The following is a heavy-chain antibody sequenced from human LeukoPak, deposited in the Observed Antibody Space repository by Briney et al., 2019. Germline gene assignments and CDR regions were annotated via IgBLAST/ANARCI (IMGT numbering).Heavy chain of an antibody. Sequence: KTSETLSLTCAVYGGSFSGYYWSWIRQPPGKGLEWIGEINHSGSTNYNPSLKSRVTISVDTSKNQFSLKLSSVTAADTAVYYCARTSSPLAYLGGNCYYYYYMDVWGKGTTVTVSS. CDR3: ARTSSPLAYLGGNCYYYYYMDV. CDR2: INHSGST. V-gene: IGHV4-34*01. D-gene: IGHD2-21*02. CDR1: GGSFSGYY. J-gene: IGHJ6*03.